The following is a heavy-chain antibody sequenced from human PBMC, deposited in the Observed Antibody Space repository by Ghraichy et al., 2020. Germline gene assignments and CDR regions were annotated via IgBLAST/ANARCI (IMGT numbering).Heavy chain of an antibody. CDR1: GFSFSSYV. D-gene: IGHD5-18*01. CDR3: TKRTHRDPNQQYSGLDV. CDR2: IWHDGTNK. J-gene: IGHJ6*02. V-gene: IGHV3-33*06. Sequence: GGSLRLSCAASGFSFSSYVMHWVRQAPGKGLEWVATIWHDGTNKYYEESVRGRLTISRDNSKNTLFLQVDSLRADDTAVYHCTKRTHRDPNQQYSGLDVWGQGTTVTVSS.